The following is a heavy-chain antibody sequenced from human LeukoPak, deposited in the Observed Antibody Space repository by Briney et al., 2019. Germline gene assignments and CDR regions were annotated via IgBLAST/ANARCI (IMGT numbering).Heavy chain of an antibody. J-gene: IGHJ4*02. D-gene: IGHD4-17*01. CDR3: AREGDYGDYFGY. CDR2: IYYGGNT. V-gene: IGHV4-39*02. CDR1: GGSISSSNYY. Sequence: SETLSLTCTVSGGSISSSNYYWGWIRQPPGQGLEWIGSIYYGGNTYYNPSLKSRVTISVDTSNNQFSLKVSSVTAADTAVYYCAREGDYGDYFGYWGQGTLVTVSS.